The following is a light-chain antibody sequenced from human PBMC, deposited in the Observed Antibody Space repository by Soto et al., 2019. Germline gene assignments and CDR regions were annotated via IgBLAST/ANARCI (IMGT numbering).Light chain of an antibody. CDR2: DAS. CDR3: QQYNNWPPWT. J-gene: IGKJ1*01. Sequence: EIVMTQSPGTLSVSPGERATLSCRASQSVSRYLAWYQQKPGQAPRLLMYDASTRATGIPARFSGSGSGTDFTLTISSLQSEDFAVYYGQQYNNWPPWTFGQGTKVEIK. CDR1: QSVSRY. V-gene: IGKV3-15*01.